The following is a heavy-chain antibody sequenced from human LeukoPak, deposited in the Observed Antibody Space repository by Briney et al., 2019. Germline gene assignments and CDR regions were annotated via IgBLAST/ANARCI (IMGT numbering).Heavy chain of an antibody. Sequence: SETLSLTCTVSGGSVTSYYWSWIRQPAGKGLEWIGYISDRWSTNYNPSLKIRVSISIDTSKNQFSLKLTSVTAADTAVYYCARAPRHSSGYSFDYWGQGTLFTVSS. CDR2: ISDRWST. D-gene: IGHD3-22*01. CDR1: GGSVTSYY. V-gene: IGHV4-59*02. J-gene: IGHJ4*02. CDR3: ARAPRHSSGYSFDY.